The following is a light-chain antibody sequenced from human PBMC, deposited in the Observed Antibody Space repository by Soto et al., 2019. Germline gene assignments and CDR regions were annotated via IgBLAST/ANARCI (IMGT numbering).Light chain of an antibody. CDR1: SSNIGSNT. Sequence: QSVLTQPPSASGTPGQRGTISCSGTSSNIGSNTVNWYQQLPGTAPKLRMYSNNQQPSGVPDRFSGSKSGTSASLAISGLQFEGEADYYCAAWDDSLDAYVCGPGTKLTVL. V-gene: IGLV1-44*01. CDR2: SNN. J-gene: IGLJ1*01. CDR3: AAWDDSLDAYV.